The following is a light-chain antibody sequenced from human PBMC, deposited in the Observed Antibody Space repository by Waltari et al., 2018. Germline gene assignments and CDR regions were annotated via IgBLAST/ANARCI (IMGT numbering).Light chain of an antibody. CDR1: SPNIGNSY. V-gene: IGLV1-47*01. CDR2: RDN. J-gene: IGLJ2*01. CDR3: AAWDDSLGGSVA. Sequence: QSVLTQPPSASRTPGPRATISCSGRSPNIGNSYVYWYPHLPATAPKHRFYRDNQRASGVPDRFSVSKSGTSASLAISGLRSEDEADYYCAAWDDSLGGSVAFGGGTKLTVL.